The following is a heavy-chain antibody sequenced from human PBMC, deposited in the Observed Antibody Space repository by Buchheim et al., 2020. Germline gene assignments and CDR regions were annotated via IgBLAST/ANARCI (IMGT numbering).Heavy chain of an antibody. V-gene: IGHV4-59*01. D-gene: IGHD6-13*01. CDR3: ARDLTYSSSWYGWFDP. J-gene: IGHJ5*02. CDR2: IYYSGST. Sequence: QVQLQESGPGLVKPSETLSLTCTVSGGSISSYYWSWIRQPPGKGLEWIGYIYYSGSTHYNPSLKSRVTISVDTAKNQFPLKLSSVTAADTAVYYCARDLTYSSSWYGWFDPWGQGTL. CDR1: GGSISSYY.